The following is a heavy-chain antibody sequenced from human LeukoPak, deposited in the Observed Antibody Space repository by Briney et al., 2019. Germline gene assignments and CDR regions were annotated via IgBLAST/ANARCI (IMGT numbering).Heavy chain of an antibody. J-gene: IGHJ4*02. CDR3: AREYYDSSPSLAY. D-gene: IGHD3-22*01. CDR1: GFTVSSNY. V-gene: IGHV3-53*01. Sequence: GGSLRLSCTVSGFTVSSNYMSWVRQAPGKGLEGVSVIYSGGSTYYADSVKGRFTISRDNSKNTLYLQMNSLRAEDTAVYYCAREYYDSSPSLAYWGQGTLVTVSS. CDR2: IYSGGST.